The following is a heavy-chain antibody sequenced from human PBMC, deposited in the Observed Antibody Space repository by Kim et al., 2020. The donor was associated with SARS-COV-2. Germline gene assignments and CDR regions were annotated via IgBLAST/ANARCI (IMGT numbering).Heavy chain of an antibody. CDR3: ARQFFGRAGWVDY. Sequence: YSPSVQGQVTISADKAISTAYLQWSSLKAADTAMYYCARQFFGRAGWVDYWGQGTLVTVSS. J-gene: IGHJ4*02. V-gene: IGHV5-51*01. D-gene: IGHD3-10*01.